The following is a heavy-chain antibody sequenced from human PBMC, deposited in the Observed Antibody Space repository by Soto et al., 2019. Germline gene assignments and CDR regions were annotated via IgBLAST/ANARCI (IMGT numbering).Heavy chain of an antibody. D-gene: IGHD2-2*02. CDR3: AKGFCSSAKCYTYSYMDV. Sequence: EVQLVESGGGLVQPGRSLRLSCAASGFSLDEYAMHWVRQVPGKGLEWVSGVSWNSGTMGYGDSVKGRFTISRDNDKNSLYLQMNSLRAEDTAMYYCAKGFCSSAKCYTYSYMDVWGKGTTVTVSS. CDR1: GFSLDEYA. CDR2: VSWNSGTM. V-gene: IGHV3-9*01. J-gene: IGHJ6*03.